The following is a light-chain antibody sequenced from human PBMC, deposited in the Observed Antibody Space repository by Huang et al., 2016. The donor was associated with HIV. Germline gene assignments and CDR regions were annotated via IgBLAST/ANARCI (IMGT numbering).Light chain of an antibody. CDR2: AAS. CDR1: QSINSY. CDR3: QQSYNTPLT. V-gene: IGKV1-39*01. Sequence: DIQMTQSPSSLFASVGDRVTITCRASQSINSYLNWYQQKPGKAPKVLIYAASSLQSGVPSRFSGSGSGTDFTLTINSLQPEDFAIYYCQQSYNTPLTFGGGTRLEIK. J-gene: IGKJ4*01.